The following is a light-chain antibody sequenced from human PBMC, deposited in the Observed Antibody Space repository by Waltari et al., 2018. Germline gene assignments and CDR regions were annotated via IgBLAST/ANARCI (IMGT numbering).Light chain of an antibody. CDR1: TSDVGAYNY. CDR2: EVS. V-gene: IGLV2-14*01. J-gene: IGLJ2*01. Sequence: QSALTQPASVSGSPGQSITISCTGTTSDVGAYNYVSWYQQHPGKVPKLMLYEVSSRPSGVSDRFSGSKSGKPASLTSSGLQAEDEADYYCSSYTSRNTVVFGGGTKLTVL. CDR3: SSYTSRNTVV.